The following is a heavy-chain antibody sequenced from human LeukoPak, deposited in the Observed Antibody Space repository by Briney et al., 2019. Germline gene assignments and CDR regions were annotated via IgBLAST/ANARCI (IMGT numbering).Heavy chain of an antibody. CDR3: AREYCSGSRCSDAFDI. J-gene: IGHJ3*02. D-gene: IGHD2-15*01. CDR1: GFTFSTYG. Sequence: PGGSLRLSCAASGFTFSTYGMHWVRQAPGKGLEWISYLSSSGSTIYYADSVKGRFTISRDNAKNSLYLQMNSLRAEDTALYYCAREYCSGSRCSDAFDIWGQGTMVTVSS. V-gene: IGHV3-48*04. CDR2: LSSSGSTI.